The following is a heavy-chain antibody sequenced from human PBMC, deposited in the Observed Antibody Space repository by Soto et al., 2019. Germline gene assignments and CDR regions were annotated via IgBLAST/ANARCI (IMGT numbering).Heavy chain of an antibody. J-gene: IGHJ4*02. CDR3: ARGLGSYYDFWSGYRLDY. CDR1: GGSFSGYY. V-gene: IGHV4-34*01. CDR2: INHSGST. D-gene: IGHD3-3*01. Sequence: QVQLQQWGAGLLKPSETLSLTCAVYGGSFSGYYWSWIRQPPGKGLEWIGEINHSGSTNYNPSLKSRVTISVDTSKNQFSLKRSSVTAADTAVYYCARGLGSYYDFWSGYRLDYWGQGTLVTVSS.